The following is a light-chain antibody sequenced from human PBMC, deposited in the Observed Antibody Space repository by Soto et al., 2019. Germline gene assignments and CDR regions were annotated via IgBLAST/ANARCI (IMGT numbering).Light chain of an antibody. Sequence: DVQLTQSPSFLSASVGDRVTITCRASQDINKYLAWYQQKPGEAPKLLIYFVSTLQSGVPSSFSGSGSGTEFTLTISDLQPEDFATYYCQHRTAYPITFGQGTRLEI. V-gene: IGKV1-9*01. CDR1: QDINKY. CDR3: QHRTAYPIT. CDR2: FVS. J-gene: IGKJ5*01.